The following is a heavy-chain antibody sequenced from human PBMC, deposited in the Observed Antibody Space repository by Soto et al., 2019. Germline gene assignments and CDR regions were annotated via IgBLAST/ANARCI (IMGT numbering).Heavy chain of an antibody. J-gene: IGHJ4*02. Sequence: SETLSLTCTVSGGSISSGDYYWSWIRQPPGKGLEWIGYIYYSGSTYYNPSLKSRVTISVDTSKNQFSLKLSSVTAADTAVYYCARDLGSSRPFDYWGQGTLVTVSS. CDR2: IYYSGST. V-gene: IGHV4-30-4*01. D-gene: IGHD6-6*01. CDR3: ARDLGSSRPFDY. CDR1: GGSISSGDYY.